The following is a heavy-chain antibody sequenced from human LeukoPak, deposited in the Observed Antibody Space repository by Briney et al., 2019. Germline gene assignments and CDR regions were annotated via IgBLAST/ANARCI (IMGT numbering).Heavy chain of an antibody. J-gene: IGHJ3*02. CDR1: GGSISSYY. CDR2: IYYSGST. D-gene: IGHD3-22*01. Sequence: PSETLSLTCTVSGGSISSYYWSWIRQPPGKGLEWIGSIYYSGSTYYNPSLKSRVTISVDTSKNQFSLKLSSVTAADTAVYYCARDGAAYYYDSSGPSHIWGQGTMVTVSS. CDR3: ARDGAAYYYDSSGPSHI. V-gene: IGHV4-59*12.